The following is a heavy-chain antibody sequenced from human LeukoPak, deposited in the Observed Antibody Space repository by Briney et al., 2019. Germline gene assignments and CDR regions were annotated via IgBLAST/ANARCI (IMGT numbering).Heavy chain of an antibody. CDR2: ISSSSSYK. CDR1: GFTFSTYS. CDR3: ASDRGFAFDI. D-gene: IGHD3-10*01. V-gene: IGHV3-21*01. Sequence: PGGSLRLSCAASGFTFSTYSMNWVRQAPGKGLEWVSSISSSSSYKYYADSVKGRFTISRDNAKNSLYLQMNSLRAEDTAVYYCASDRGFAFDIWGQGTMVTVSS. J-gene: IGHJ3*02.